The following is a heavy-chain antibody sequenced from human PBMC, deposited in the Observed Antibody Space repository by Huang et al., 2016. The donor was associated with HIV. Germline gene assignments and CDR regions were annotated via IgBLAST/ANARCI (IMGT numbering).Heavy chain of an antibody. J-gene: IGHJ6*02. Sequence: VESGGRSVQPGGSIRLSCVGSTFTFGGYWLSWGRQPTGKGLEWVANIKQDETEKYYVDSVKGRFNISRDNAKKVLFLEMDALRVEDTAIYFCATKTAGMDIWGQGTTVIVSS. CDR1: TFTFGGYW. CDR3: ATKTAGMDI. CDR2: IKQDETEK. V-gene: IGHV3-7*01.